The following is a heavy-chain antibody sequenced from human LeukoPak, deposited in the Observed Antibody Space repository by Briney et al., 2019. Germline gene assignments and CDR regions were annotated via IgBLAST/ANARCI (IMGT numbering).Heavy chain of an antibody. CDR3: ARGGPYSSDWYNAFDI. V-gene: IGHV1-18*01. D-gene: IGHD6-19*01. CDR1: GYTFTNYG. J-gene: IGHJ3*02. CDR2: ISAYNGKT. Sequence: ASVKVSCKASGYTFTNYGISWVRHPPGQGPEWMGWISAYNGKTNYAQKLQGRVTMTTDTSTNTAYMELRSLRSDDTAMYYCARGGPYSSDWYNAFDIWGQGAMVTVSS.